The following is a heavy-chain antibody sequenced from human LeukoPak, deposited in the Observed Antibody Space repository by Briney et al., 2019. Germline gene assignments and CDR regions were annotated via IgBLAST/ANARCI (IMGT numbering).Heavy chain of an antibody. V-gene: IGHV4-34*01. CDR2: INHGRST. D-gene: IGHD3-10*01. J-gene: IGHJ4*02. Sequence: SETLSLTCAVYAGSFSGYYWTWIRQPPGKGLEWIGEINHGRSTNYSPSLKSRVTISLDTSKNQFPLKLSSVTAADTAVYYCARHRKPAITMIRGVNRGGAIDYWGQGTLVTVSS. CDR1: AGSFSGYY. CDR3: ARHRKPAITMIRGVNRGGAIDY.